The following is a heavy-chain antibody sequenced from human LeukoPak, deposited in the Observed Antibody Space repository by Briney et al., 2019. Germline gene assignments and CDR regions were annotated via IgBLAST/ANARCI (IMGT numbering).Heavy chain of an antibody. Sequence: GASVKVSCKASGGTFSSYSISWVRQAPGQGLEWMGGIIPFFGTPNYAQNFQGRVTISADKSTSTAYMELSSLRSEDTAVYYCARTPPGGDVDHWGEGTLVTVSS. CDR1: GGTFSSYS. CDR3: ARTPPGGDVDH. D-gene: IGHD2-21*02. V-gene: IGHV1-69*06. J-gene: IGHJ4*02. CDR2: IIPFFGTP.